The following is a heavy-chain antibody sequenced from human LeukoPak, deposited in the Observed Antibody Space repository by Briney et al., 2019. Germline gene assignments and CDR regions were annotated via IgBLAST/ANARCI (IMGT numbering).Heavy chain of an antibody. CDR1: GFIYNTYA. D-gene: IGHD6-13*01. V-gene: IGHV3-23*01. CDR2: IDNSGDYT. Sequence: PGGSLRLSCAVSGFIYNTYAMTWVRQAPGKGLEWVSSIDNSGDYTYYADSVKGRFSISRDNSRNTLYLQMSSLRVEDTALYYCGKQFSSSWQFDPRGQGILVTVSS. J-gene: IGHJ5*02. CDR3: GKQFSSSWQFDP.